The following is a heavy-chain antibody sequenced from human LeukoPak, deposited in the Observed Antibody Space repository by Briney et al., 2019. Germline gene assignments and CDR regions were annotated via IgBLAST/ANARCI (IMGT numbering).Heavy chain of an antibody. Sequence: SCKASGYTFTSYGISWVRQAPGKGLEWVGRIKSKTDGGTTDYAAPVKGRFTISRDDSKNTLYLQMNSLKTEDTAVYYCTRSGYGLDYWGQGTLVTVSS. J-gene: IGHJ4*02. V-gene: IGHV3-15*01. CDR3: TRSGYGLDY. CDR1: GYTFTSYG. CDR2: IKSKTDGGTT. D-gene: IGHD5-12*01.